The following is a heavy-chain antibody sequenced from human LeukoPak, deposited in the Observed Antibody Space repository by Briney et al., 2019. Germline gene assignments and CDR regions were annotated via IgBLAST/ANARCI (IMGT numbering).Heavy chain of an antibody. J-gene: IGHJ4*02. CDR2: INHSGST. CDR1: GGSFSGYY. CDR3: AAEGAAGGDYFDY. D-gene: IGHD3-16*01. Sequence: SVTLSLTCAVYGGSFSGYYWSWIRQPPGKGLEWIGEINHSGSTNYNPSLKSRVTISVDTSKNQFSLKLSSVTAADTAVYYCAAEGAAGGDYFDYWGQGTLVTVSS. V-gene: IGHV4-34*01.